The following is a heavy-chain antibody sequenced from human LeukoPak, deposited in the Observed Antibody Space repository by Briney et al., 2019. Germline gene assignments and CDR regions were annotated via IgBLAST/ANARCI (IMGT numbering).Heavy chain of an antibody. V-gene: IGHV4-61*01. CDR1: GGSVSSGSYC. Sequence: SETLSLTCTVSGGSVSSGSYCWSWIRQPPGKGLEWIGYIYYSGSTNYNPSLKSRVTISVDTSKNQFSLELSSVTAADTAVYYCARSFLPNYLDYWGQGTLVTVSS. CDR3: ARSFLPNYLDY. J-gene: IGHJ4*02. CDR2: IYYSGST. D-gene: IGHD1-1*01.